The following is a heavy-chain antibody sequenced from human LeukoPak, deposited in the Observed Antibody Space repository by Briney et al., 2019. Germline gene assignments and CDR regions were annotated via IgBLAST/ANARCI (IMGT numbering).Heavy chain of an antibody. J-gene: IGHJ6*02. Sequence: SETLSLTCTVSGGSISSYYWSWIRQPPGKGLEWIGYIYDSGSTNYDPSLKSRVTISVDTSKNQFSLRLTSVTAADTAVYYCSRDQATPDYYYGMDVWGQGTTVTVSS. V-gene: IGHV4-59*12. CDR3: SRDQATPDYYYGMDV. CDR1: GGSISSYY. CDR2: IYDSGST.